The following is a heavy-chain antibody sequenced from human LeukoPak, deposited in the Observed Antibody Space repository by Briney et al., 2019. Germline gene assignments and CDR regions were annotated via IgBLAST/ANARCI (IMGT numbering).Heavy chain of an antibody. D-gene: IGHD6-6*01. CDR3: AKAGGYSSSSHYFDY. Sequence: GGSLRLSCAASGFTFSGYTMHWVRQAPGKGLEWVAFISYDGSNKYYADSVKGRFTISRDNSKNTLYLQMNSLRAEDTAVYYCAKAGGYSSSSHYFDYWGQGTLVTVSS. CDR2: ISYDGSNK. V-gene: IGHV3-30*04. J-gene: IGHJ4*02. CDR1: GFTFSGYT.